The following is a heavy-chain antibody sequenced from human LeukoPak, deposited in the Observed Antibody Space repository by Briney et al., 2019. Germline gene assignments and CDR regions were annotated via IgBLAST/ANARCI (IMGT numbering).Heavy chain of an antibody. V-gene: IGHV3-23*01. CDR3: AKEDHFAS. CDR2: ISAGGNSP. J-gene: IGHJ4*02. Sequence: PGGSLRLSCAASGFTFNNYAMTWVRQTPGKGLEWVSGISAGGNSPYYADSVRGRFTISRDNAKNSLYLEMNSLRAEDTALYYCAKEDHFASWGQGTLVTVSS. CDR1: GFTFNNYA.